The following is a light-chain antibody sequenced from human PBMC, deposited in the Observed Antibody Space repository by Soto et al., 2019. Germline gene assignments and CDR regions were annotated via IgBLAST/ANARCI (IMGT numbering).Light chain of an antibody. J-gene: IGKJ4*01. CDR2: DSS. Sequence: EIVLTQSPATLSLSPGERATLSCRASQSISSYLAWYQQKPGQAPRLLIYDSSNRATGIPARVSGGGSGTDFTLPISSLEPADFAVYYCQQRGNYLLTFGGGTKVEIK. CDR1: QSISSY. V-gene: IGKV3-11*01. CDR3: QQRGNYLLT.